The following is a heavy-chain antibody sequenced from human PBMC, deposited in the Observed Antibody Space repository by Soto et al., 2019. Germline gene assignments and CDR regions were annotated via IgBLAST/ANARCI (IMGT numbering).Heavy chain of an antibody. CDR1: CGSISSSSYY. Sequence: SETLSLTCTVSCGSISSSSYYWGWIRQPPGKGLEWIGGIYYSGSTYYNPSLKSRVTISVDTSKNQFSLKLSSVTAADTAVYYCARGHGYSSEVPYFDYWGQGTLVTVSS. V-gene: IGHV4-39*01. CDR2: IYYSGST. D-gene: IGHD6-19*01. J-gene: IGHJ4*02. CDR3: ARGHGYSSEVPYFDY.